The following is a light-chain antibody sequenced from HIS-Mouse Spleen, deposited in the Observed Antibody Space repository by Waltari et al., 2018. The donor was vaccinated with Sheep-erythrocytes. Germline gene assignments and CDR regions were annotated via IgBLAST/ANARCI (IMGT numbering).Light chain of an antibody. V-gene: IGKV2-28*01. CDR2: LGS. Sequence: IVMTQSPLSLAVIAVAPASIPCRSSQSLLHSDGYNYFDWYLQKPGQSPQLLIHLGSNRASGVHDRFSGSGSGTDFTLKISRVEAEDVGVYYCMQALQTPLTFGGGTKVEIK. CDR3: MQALQTPLT. CDR1: QSLLHSDGYNY. J-gene: IGKJ4*01.